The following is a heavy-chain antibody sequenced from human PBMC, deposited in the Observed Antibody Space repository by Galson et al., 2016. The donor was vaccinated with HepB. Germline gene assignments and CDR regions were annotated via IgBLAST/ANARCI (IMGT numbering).Heavy chain of an antibody. D-gene: IGHD3-22*01. CDR2: INQDGSVK. CDR3: AREKPMRASALDF. J-gene: IGHJ4*02. V-gene: IGHV3-7*03. CDR1: GFTFNNYW. Sequence: SLRLSCAASGFTFNNYWMSWVRQAPRTGLEWVANINQDGSVKQYVDSAKGRFAISRDNANNSLVLHMNSLRAEDTAVYFCAREKPMRASALDFWGQGTPVTVSS.